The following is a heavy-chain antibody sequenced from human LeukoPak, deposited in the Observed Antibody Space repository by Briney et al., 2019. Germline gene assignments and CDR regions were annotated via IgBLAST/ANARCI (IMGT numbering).Heavy chain of an antibody. CDR1: GFTFSSYG. CDR2: ISYDGSNK. J-gene: IGHJ4*02. CDR3: AKDIHDILTGYYKPGDDY. D-gene: IGHD3-9*01. V-gene: IGHV3-30*18. Sequence: GGSLRLSCVAAGFTFSSYGMHWVRQAPGKGLEWVAVISYDGSNKYYADSVKGRFTISRDNSKNTLYLQMNSLRAEDTAVYYCAKDIHDILTGYYKPGDDYWGQGTLVTVSS.